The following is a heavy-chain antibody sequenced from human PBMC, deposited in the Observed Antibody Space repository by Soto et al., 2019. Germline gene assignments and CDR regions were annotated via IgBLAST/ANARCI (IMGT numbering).Heavy chain of an antibody. J-gene: IGHJ4*02. CDR2: IWYDGSNK. CDR3: ARFIAAAGYYFDY. V-gene: IGHV3-33*08. D-gene: IGHD6-13*01. CDR1: GFTFSGYS. Sequence: PGGSLRLSCAASGFTFSGYSMNWVRQAPGKGLEWVAVIWYDGSNKYYADSVNGRFTISRDNSKNTLYLQMNSLRAEDTAVYYCARFIAAAGYYFDYWGQGTLVTVSS.